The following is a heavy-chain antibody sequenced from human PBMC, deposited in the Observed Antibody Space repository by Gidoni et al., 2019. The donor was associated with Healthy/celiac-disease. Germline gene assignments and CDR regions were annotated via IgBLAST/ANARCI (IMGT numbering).Heavy chain of an antibody. J-gene: IGHJ4*02. CDR2: IWNDGSNK. CDR1: GFTFRSYG. Sequence: QVQLAAWGGGVVQPGTSLRLPRAAAGFTFRSYGMHWVRQAPGKGLEWVAVIWNDGSNKYYADSVKGRFTISRDNSKNTLYLQMNSLRAEDTAVYYCARYARHYFAYWGQGTLVTVSS. V-gene: IGHV3-33*01. CDR3: ARYARHYFAY.